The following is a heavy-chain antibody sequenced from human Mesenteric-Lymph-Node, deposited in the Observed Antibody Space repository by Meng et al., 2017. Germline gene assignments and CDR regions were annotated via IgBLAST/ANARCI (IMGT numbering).Heavy chain of an antibody. D-gene: IGHD5-18*01. J-gene: IGHJ6*02. Sequence: GESLKISCAASGFTFSSYAMSWVRQAPGKGLEWVSAISGSGGSTYYADSVKGRFTISRDNSKNTLFLQMNSLRAEDTAVYYCVGDDRIQLWLRPYYYYGMDVWGQGTTVTVSS. V-gene: IGHV3-23*01. CDR2: ISGSGGST. CDR3: VGDDRIQLWLRPYYYYGMDV. CDR1: GFTFSSYA.